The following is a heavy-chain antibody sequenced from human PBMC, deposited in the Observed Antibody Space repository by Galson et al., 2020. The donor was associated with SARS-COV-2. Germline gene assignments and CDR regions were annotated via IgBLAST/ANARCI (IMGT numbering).Heavy chain of an antibody. CDR3: ARDGAVNIVARGGVCYYYGMDV. CDR1: GYTFIRYG. Sequence: ASVQISCKASGYTFIRYGISCVRQAPRQGLQWMGWISAYNGNTNYAQKLQGSVNITTDTATSTDYMELRSMRTDDTAVYYCARDGAVNIVARGGVCYYYGMDVWGQGTTVTVSS. CDR2: ISAYNGNT. V-gene: IGHV1-18*04. J-gene: IGHJ6*02. D-gene: IGHD5-12*01.